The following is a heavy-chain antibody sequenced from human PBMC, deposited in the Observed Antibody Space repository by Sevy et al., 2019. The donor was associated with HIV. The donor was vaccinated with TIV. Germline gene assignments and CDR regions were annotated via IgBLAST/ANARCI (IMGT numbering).Heavy chain of an antibody. V-gene: IGHV3-30*18. Sequence: GGSLRLSCAGSGFTFYNYGIHWVRQAPGKGLEWVTMISYDGKNENYADSVKGRFTISRDNSKNTVYLQMNSLRPDDTAIYYCAKDRSGCWSVDYWGQGTLVTVSS. CDR1: GFTFYNYG. CDR3: AKDRSGCWSVDY. J-gene: IGHJ4*02. CDR2: ISYDGKNE. D-gene: IGHD6-13*01.